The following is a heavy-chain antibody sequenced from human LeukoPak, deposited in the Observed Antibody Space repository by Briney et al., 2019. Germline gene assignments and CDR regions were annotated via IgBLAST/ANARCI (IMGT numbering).Heavy chain of an antibody. J-gene: IGHJ6*02. CDR1: GFTFSSYA. V-gene: IGHV3-30-3*01. Sequence: GGSLRLSCAASGFTFSSYAMHWVRQAPGKGLEWVAVISYDGSNKYYADSVKGRFTISRDNSKNTLYLQMNSLRAEDTAVYYCAKTAPVGGWYNYYYGMDVWGQGTTVTVSS. CDR3: AKTAPVGGWYNYYYGMDV. CDR2: ISYDGSNK. D-gene: IGHD6-19*01.